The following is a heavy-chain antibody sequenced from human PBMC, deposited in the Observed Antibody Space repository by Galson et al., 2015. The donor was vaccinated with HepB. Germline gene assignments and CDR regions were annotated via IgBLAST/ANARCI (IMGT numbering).Heavy chain of an antibody. Sequence: SLRLSCAASGFTFSSYSMNWVRQAPGKGLEYVAGIHYDGSSTYYADSVRGRFTISRDNSKNMLYFQMSSLRPEDTAVYYCVKRGAVTALHDSWGQGTLVTVSS. CDR2: IHYDGSST. CDR1: GFTFSSYS. D-gene: IGHD2-21*02. V-gene: IGHV3-64D*06. CDR3: VKRGAVTALHDS. J-gene: IGHJ4*02.